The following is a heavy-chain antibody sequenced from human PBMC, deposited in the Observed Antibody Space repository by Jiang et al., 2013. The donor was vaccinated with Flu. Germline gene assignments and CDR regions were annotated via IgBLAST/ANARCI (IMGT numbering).Heavy chain of an antibody. CDR1: GYIFTNYY. J-gene: IGHJ4*02. D-gene: IGHD3-22*01. CDR2: VNPRNGDT. CDR3: ARDPDRTKNFFDQ. V-gene: IGHV1-2*02. Sequence: GAEVKKPGASVKVSCKASGYIFTNYYLHWVRQAPGQGLEYMGWVNPRNGDTKYAQKFQGRVTMTRDTSITTAYMELSGLRSDDTAVYYCARDPDRTKNFFDQWGQGTLVTVSS.